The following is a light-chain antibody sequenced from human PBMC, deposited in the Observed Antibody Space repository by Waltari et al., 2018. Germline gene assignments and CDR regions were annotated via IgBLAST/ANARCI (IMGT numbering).Light chain of an antibody. J-gene: IGKJ4*01. V-gene: IGKV3-11*01. CDR1: QSVGGS. CDR2: DAS. CDR3: LQRSNWPPT. Sequence: EIVLTQSPATLSLSPGARATLSCRASQSVGGSLSWYQQKPGQPPRLLIYDASTRATGIPARISGSGSGTDFTLTIGSLEPEDFAVYFCLQRSNWPPTFGGGTTVEIK.